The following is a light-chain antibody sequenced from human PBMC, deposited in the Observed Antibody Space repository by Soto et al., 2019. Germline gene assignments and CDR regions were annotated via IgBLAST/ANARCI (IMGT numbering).Light chain of an antibody. V-gene: IGLV2-23*01. CDR2: EGN. Sequence: QSALTQPASVSGSPGQSITISCTGTSSDVGSYNLVSWYQQRPGQAPKLIIYEGNKRPSGVSNRFSASKSANTASLTISGLQPEDEADDYCCSYAGSSTVYVFGTGTKLTVL. J-gene: IGLJ1*01. CDR3: CSYAGSSTVYV. CDR1: SSDVGSYNL.